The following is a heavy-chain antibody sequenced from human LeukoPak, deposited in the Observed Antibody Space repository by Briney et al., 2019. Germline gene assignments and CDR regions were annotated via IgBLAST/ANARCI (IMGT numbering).Heavy chain of an antibody. CDR2: IIPILGIA. CDR3: ARTTLLLSPVHLGASDI. J-gene: IGHJ3*02. Sequence: SVKVSCKASGGTFSSYAISWVRQAPGQGLEWMGRIIPILGIANYAQKFQSRVTITADKSTSTAYMELSSLRSEDTAVYYCARTTLLLSPVHLGASDIWGQGTMVTVSS. D-gene: IGHD2-2*01. V-gene: IGHV1-69*04. CDR1: GGTFSSYA.